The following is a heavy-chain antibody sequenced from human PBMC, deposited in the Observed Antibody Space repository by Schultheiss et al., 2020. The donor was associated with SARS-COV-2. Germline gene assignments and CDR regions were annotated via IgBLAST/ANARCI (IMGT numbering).Heavy chain of an antibody. D-gene: IGHD3-22*01. V-gene: IGHV4-59*01. CDR1: GGSISSYY. Sequence: SETLSLTCTVSGGSISSYYWSWIRQPPGKGLEWIGYIYYSGSTNYNPSLKSRVTISVDTSKNQFSLKLSSVTAADTAVYYCARAKVYYESSGYLDYWGQGTLVTVSS. CDR3: ARAKVYYESSGYLDY. J-gene: IGHJ4*02. CDR2: IYYSGST.